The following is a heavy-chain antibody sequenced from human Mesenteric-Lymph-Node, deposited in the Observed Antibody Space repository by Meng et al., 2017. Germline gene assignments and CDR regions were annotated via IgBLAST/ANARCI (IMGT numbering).Heavy chain of an antibody. CDR1: GFIFSRSW. D-gene: IGHD3-3*01. V-gene: IGHV3-74*01. J-gene: IGHJ4*02. CDR2: ISWDGGST. Sequence: LSLTCAASGFIFSRSWMHWVRQAPGKGLVWVSLISWDGGSTYYADSVKGRFTISRDNAKNSLYLQMNSLRAEDTAVYYCARDGPYDFWSGYSCPTSFDYWGQGTLVTVSS. CDR3: ARDGPYDFWSGYSCPTSFDY.